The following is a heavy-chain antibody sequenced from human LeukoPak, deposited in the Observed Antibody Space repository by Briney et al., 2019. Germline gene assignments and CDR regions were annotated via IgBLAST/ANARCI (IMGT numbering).Heavy chain of an antibody. CDR3: ARALYYDSSGYLYYFDY. Sequence: GGSLRLSCAASGFTFSSYGMHWVRQAPGKGLEWVAVIWYDGSNKYYADSVKGRFTISRDNAKNSLYLQMNSLRAEDTAVYYCARALYYDSSGYLYYFDYWGQGTLVTVSS. CDR2: IWYDGSNK. J-gene: IGHJ4*02. V-gene: IGHV3-33*01. D-gene: IGHD3-22*01. CDR1: GFTFSSYG.